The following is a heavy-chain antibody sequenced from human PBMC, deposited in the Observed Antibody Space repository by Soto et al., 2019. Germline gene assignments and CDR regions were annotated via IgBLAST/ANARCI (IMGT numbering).Heavy chain of an antibody. CDR3: AKGGITGIPDDP. Sequence: PGGSLRLSCAASGFTLSSNDMHWVRQAPGKGLEWVAVISYDGSNKYYTDSVKGRFTISRDNSKNTLYLQMNSLRAEDTAVYYCAKGGITGIPDDPWGQGTLVTVSS. D-gene: IGHD1-20*01. J-gene: IGHJ5*02. CDR2: ISYDGSNK. CDR1: GFTLSSND. V-gene: IGHV3-30*18.